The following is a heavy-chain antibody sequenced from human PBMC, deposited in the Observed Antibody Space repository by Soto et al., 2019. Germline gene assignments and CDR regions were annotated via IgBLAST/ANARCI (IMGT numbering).Heavy chain of an antibody. CDR2: ISGSGGST. Sequence: GGSLRLSCAASGFTFSSYAMSWVRQAPGKGLEWVSAISGSGGSTYYADSVKGRFTISRDNSKNTLYLQMNSLRAEDTAVYYCAKDHIDGRQQLRAAGLDPWGQGTLVTVSS. D-gene: IGHD6-13*01. CDR1: GFTFSSYA. J-gene: IGHJ5*02. V-gene: IGHV3-23*01. CDR3: AKDHIDGRQQLRAAGLDP.